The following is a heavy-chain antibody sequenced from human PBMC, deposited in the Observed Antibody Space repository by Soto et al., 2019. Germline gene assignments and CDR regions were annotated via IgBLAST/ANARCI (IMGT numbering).Heavy chain of an antibody. CDR3: ARASVGSSWYYYNFDY. CDR2: IYYSGST. CDR1: GGSISSYC. D-gene: IGHD6-13*01. J-gene: IGHJ4*02. Sequence: SETLSLTCTVSGGSISSYCWSWIRQPPGKGLEWIGYIYYSGSTNYNPSLKSRVTISVDTSKNQFSLKLSSVTAADTAVYYCARASVGSSWYYYNFDYWGQGTLVTVSS. V-gene: IGHV4-59*01.